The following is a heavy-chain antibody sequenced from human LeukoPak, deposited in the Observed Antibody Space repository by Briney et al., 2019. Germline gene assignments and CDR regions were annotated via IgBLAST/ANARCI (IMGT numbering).Heavy chain of an antibody. CDR3: AKAHRSGSGSYYSAFDY. Sequence: PGRSLRLSCKVSGFTFDAYAMHWVRQAPGKGLEWVSLISWDAGSTDYTDSVKGRFTISRDNSKNSLYLQMNSLRAEDTALYYCAKAHRSGSGSYYSAFDYWGQGTLVTVSS. CDR2: ISWDAGST. V-gene: IGHV3-43D*03. CDR1: GFTFDAYA. D-gene: IGHD3-10*01. J-gene: IGHJ4*02.